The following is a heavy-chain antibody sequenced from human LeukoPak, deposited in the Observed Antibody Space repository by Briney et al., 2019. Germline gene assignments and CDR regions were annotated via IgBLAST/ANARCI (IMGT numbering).Heavy chain of an antibody. J-gene: IGHJ4*02. V-gene: IGHV3-66*01. Sequence: GGPLRLSCAASGFIVSSNYMSWVRQAPGKGLEWVSVIYSGGSTYYADSVKGRFTISRDNSKNTLYLQMNSLRAEDTAVYYCAREPYDSSGYFDCWGQGTLVTVSS. D-gene: IGHD3-22*01. CDR1: GFIVSSNY. CDR3: AREPYDSSGYFDC. CDR2: IYSGGST.